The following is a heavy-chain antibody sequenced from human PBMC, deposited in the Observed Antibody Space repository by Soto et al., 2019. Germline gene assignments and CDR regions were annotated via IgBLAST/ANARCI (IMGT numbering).Heavy chain of an antibody. CDR2: ISYDGSNK. V-gene: IGHV3-30*03. J-gene: IGHJ4*02. CDR3: APPPGVVSGELIDY. CDR1: GFTFSSYG. D-gene: IGHD1-7*01. Sequence: GGSLRLSCAASGFTFSSYGMHWVRQAPGKGLEWVAVISYDGSNKYYADSVKGRFTISRDNSKNTLYLQMNSLRAEDTAVYYCAPPPGVVSGELIDYWGQGTLVTVSS.